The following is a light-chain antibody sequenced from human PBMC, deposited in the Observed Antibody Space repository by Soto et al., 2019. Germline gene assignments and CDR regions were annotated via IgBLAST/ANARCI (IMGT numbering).Light chain of an antibody. Sequence: QSALTQPASVSGSPGQSITFSCTVASSDVGTYNLVSWYQQHPNKAPKFIIYEGSKRPSGVSNRFSGSQSGNTASLTISGLQADDEADYYCFSYAGSPTSYVFGTGTKVTVL. CDR1: SSDVGTYNL. J-gene: IGLJ1*01. CDR3: FSYAGSPTSYV. V-gene: IGLV2-23*01. CDR2: EGS.